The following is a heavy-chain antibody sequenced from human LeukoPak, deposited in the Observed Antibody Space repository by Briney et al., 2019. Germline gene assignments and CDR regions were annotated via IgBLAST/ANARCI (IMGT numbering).Heavy chain of an antibody. Sequence: GASVKVSCKASGYTFTGYYMHWVRQAPGQGLEWMGWINPNSGGTNYAQKFQGRVTMTRDTSISTAYMELSRLRSDDTAVYYCAMSIAARHEVYFDYWGQGTLVTVSS. CDR1: GYTFTGYY. J-gene: IGHJ4*02. CDR2: INPNSGGT. V-gene: IGHV1-2*02. D-gene: IGHD6-6*01. CDR3: AMSIAARHEVYFDY.